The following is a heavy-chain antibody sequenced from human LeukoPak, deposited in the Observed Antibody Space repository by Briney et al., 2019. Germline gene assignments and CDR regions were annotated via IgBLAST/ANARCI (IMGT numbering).Heavy chain of an antibody. CDR2: ISSSSSTI. Sequence: GGSLRLSCAASGFTFSSYSMNWVRQAPGKGLEWVSYISSSSSTIYYADSVKGRFTISRDNAKNSLYLQMNSLRAEDTAVYYCASKLSGYRYGYNDYWGQGTLVTVSS. CDR3: ASKLSGYRYGYNDY. D-gene: IGHD5-18*01. V-gene: IGHV3-48*01. CDR1: GFTFSSYS. J-gene: IGHJ4*02.